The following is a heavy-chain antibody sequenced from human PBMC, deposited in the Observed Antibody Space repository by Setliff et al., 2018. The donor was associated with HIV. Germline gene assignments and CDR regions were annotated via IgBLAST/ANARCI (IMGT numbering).Heavy chain of an antibody. Sequence: SETLSLTCTVSGGSISSGDYFWSWIRQPPGKGLEWIGYIYYSGSTYYNPSLKSRVTISVDTSKNQFSLKLSSVTAADTAVYYCARAGGSGSYYWFDPWGQGTLVTVSS. D-gene: IGHD3-10*01. CDR3: ARAGGSGSYYWFDP. CDR2: IYYSGST. CDR1: GGSISSGDYF. J-gene: IGHJ5*02. V-gene: IGHV4-30-4*08.